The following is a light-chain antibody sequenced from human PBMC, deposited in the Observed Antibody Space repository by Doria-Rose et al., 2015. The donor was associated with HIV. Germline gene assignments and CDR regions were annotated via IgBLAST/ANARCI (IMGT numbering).Light chain of an antibody. J-gene: IGKJ1*01. CDR3: HQYGTSWT. V-gene: IGKV3-20*01. CDR2: DGS. Sequence: EIVLTQSPGTLSLSPGERATLSCRASQSFSSTYLAWYQQKPGQAPSLHIYDGSTRATGIPDRFSASGSGTDFTLTINRLEPEDFALYYCHQYGTSWTFGRGTKVEI. CDR1: QSFSSTY.